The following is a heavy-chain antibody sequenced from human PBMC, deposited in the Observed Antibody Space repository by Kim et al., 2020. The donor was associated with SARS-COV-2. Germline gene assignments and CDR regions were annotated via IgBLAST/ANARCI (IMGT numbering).Heavy chain of an antibody. D-gene: IGHD2-15*01. J-gene: IGHJ4*02. CDR2: INSDGATT. CDR3: ARRQFPRGWYDFEY. Sequence: GGSLRLSCAASGFTFSSHWMHWVRQAPGKGLVWVSRINSDGATTSYGDSVKGRFTISRDNTKNTLYLQLNSLRAEETAVYYCARRQFPRGWYDFEYWGQGTLVTVSS. CDR1: GFTFSSHW. V-gene: IGHV3-74*01.